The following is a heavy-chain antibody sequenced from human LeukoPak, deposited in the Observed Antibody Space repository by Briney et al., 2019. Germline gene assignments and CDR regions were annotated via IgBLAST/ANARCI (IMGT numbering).Heavy chain of an antibody. J-gene: IGHJ6*03. CDR3: ARVDSGSYYNYYYYMDV. CDR1: GFTFSDYY. CDR2: ISSSGSTI. Sequence: GGSLRLSCAASGFTFSDYYMSWIRQAPGKGLEWVSYISSSGSTIYYADSVKGRFIISRDNAKNSLYLQMNSLRAEDTAVYYCARVDSGSYYNYYYYMDVWGKGTTVTVSS. D-gene: IGHD3-10*01. V-gene: IGHV3-11*04.